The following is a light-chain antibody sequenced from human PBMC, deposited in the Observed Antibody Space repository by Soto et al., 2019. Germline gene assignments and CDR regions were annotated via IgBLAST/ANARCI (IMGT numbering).Light chain of an antibody. CDR2: AAS. CDR3: EQVNSFPIT. V-gene: IGKV1-12*01. Sequence: IQMTQSPSSLSASVGERVIITCRASQNIRSWLAWYQQKPGKAPKLLIYAASNLQSGVPSRFSGSGSGTDFTLTISSLQPEDFATYYCEQVNSFPITYGQGTRLEI. J-gene: IGKJ5*01. CDR1: QNIRSW.